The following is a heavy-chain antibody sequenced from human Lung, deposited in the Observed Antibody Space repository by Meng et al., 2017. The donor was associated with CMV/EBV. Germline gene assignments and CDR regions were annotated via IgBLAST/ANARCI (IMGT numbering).Heavy chain of an antibody. CDR1: GFTFSSYD. V-gene: IGHV3-30*04. Sequence: GGSLRLSCAASGFTFSSYDMNWVRQAPGKALEWVAVISIDGSSKFYADSMKGRLTISRDNSKNTLFLQVNSLRPEDTAVYYCTRRADYFDYWGPGNRV. CDR3: TRRADYFDY. J-gene: IGHJ4*02. D-gene: IGHD6-25*01. CDR2: ISIDGSSK.